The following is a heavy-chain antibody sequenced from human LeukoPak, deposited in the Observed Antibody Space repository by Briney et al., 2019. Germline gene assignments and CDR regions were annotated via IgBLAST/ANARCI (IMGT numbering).Heavy chain of an antibody. CDR3: VRGQLFFAF. CDR2: IHYSGSA. Sequence: SETLSLTCIVSGGSISSSIYYWAWVRQFPGKGLEWIGEIHYSGSANYNPSLKSRVTISTDTSKNQFSLHLRSVTAADTAVYFCVRGQLFFAFWSRGTPVTVSS. CDR1: GGSISSSIYY. V-gene: IGHV4-39*07. D-gene: IGHD3-3*01. J-gene: IGHJ2*01.